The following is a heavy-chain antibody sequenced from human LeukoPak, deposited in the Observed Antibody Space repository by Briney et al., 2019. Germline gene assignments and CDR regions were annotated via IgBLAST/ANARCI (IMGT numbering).Heavy chain of an antibody. Sequence: ASVKVSCKASGYTFTSYGISWVRQAPGQGLEWMGWISAYNGNTNYAQKFQGRVTITADKSTSTAYMELSSLRSEDTAVYYCARAGGSYGPERNGMDVWGQGTTVTVSS. CDR1: GYTFTSYG. CDR3: ARAGGSYGPERNGMDV. CDR2: ISAYNGNT. V-gene: IGHV1-18*01. D-gene: IGHD5-18*01. J-gene: IGHJ6*02.